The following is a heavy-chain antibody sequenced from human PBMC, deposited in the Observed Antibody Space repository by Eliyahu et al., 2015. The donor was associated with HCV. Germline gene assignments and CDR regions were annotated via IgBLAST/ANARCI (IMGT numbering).Heavy chain of an antibody. D-gene: IGHD1-26*01. CDR2: INPNSGGT. J-gene: IGHJ3*02. CDR1: GYTFPGYY. V-gene: IGHV1-2*02. Sequence: QVQLVQSGAEVKKPGASVKVSCKASGYTFPGYYMHWVRQAPGQGLEWMGWINPNSGGTNYAQKFQGRVTMTRDXSISTAYMELSRLRSDDTAVYYCARDREGGSLNAFDIWGQGTMVTVSS. CDR3: ARDREGGSLNAFDI.